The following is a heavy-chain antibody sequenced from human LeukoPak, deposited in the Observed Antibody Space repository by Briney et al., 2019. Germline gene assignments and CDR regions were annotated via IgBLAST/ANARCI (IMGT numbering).Heavy chain of an antibody. J-gene: IGHJ6*04. CDR3: AKDPPNVGTPPGV. D-gene: IGHD1-14*01. Sequence: GGSLRLSCAASGFTFSSYGMHWVRQAPGKGLEWVAFIRYDGSNKYYADSVKGRLTISRDNSKNTLYLQMNSLRAEDTAVYYCAKDPPNVGTPPGVWGKGTTVTVSS. CDR1: GFTFSSYG. V-gene: IGHV3-30*02. CDR2: IRYDGSNK.